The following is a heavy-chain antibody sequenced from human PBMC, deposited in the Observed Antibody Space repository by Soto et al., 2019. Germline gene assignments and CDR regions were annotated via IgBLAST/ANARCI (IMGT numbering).Heavy chain of an antibody. CDR2: ISYDGSNK. Sequence: GGSLRLSCAASGFTFSSYGMHWVRQAPGKGLEWVAVISYDGSNKYYADSVKGRFTISRDNSKNTLYLQMNSLRAEDTAVYYCAKDIVVVPAARDYYYGMDVWGQGTTVTVSS. V-gene: IGHV3-30*18. D-gene: IGHD2-2*01. CDR1: GFTFSSYG. J-gene: IGHJ6*02. CDR3: AKDIVVVPAARDYYYGMDV.